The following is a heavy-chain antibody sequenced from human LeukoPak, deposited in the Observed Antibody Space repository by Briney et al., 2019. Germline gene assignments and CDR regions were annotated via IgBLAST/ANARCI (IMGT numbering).Heavy chain of an antibody. V-gene: IGHV3-7*01. D-gene: IGHD3-22*01. CDR2: IKQDGSEK. CDR1: GFTFSSYW. Sequence: GGSLRLSCAASGFTFSSYWMSWVRQAPGKGLEWVANIKQDGSEKYYVDSVKGRFTISRDNAKNSLYLQMNSLRAEDTAVYYCARVYYYDSSGYRDAFDIWGQGTMVTVSS. J-gene: IGHJ3*02. CDR3: ARVYYYDSSGYRDAFDI.